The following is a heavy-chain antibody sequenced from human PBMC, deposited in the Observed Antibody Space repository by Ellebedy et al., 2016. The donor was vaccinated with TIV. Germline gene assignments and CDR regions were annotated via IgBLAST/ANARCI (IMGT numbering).Heavy chain of an antibody. CDR3: AREVGLGTTVN. J-gene: IGHJ4*02. CDR2: INHSGST. CDR1: GGSFSGYY. D-gene: IGHD4-17*01. Sequence: SETLSLXXAVYGGSFSGYYWSWIRQPPGKGLEWIGEINHSGSTNYNPSLKSRVTISVDTSKNQFSLKLSSVTAADTAVYYCAREVGLGTTVNWGQGTLVTVSS. V-gene: IGHV4-34*01.